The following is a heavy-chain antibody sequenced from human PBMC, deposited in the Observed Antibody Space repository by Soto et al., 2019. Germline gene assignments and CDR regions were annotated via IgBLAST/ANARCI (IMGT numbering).Heavy chain of an antibody. D-gene: IGHD3-10*01. J-gene: IGHJ6*02. CDR2: IIPIYGTT. CDR1: GGIFSGYA. Sequence: VQLEQSGTEVKKPGSSVKVSCKASGGIFSGYAIAWVRQVPGQGLEWMGGIIPIYGTTNYAQKFQGRATITADVASTSAYMELSSLRSEDTAVYYCASRGSGSAYEQVSHYGLDVWGQGTTVTVSS. V-gene: IGHV1-69*01. CDR3: ASRGSGSAYEQVSHYGLDV.